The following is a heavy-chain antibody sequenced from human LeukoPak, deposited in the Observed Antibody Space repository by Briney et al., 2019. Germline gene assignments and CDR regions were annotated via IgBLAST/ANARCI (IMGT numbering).Heavy chain of an antibody. Sequence: GGSLRLSCAASGFTFSGYAMSWVRLARGEGLEWVSAITAGGDSTYYADSVKGRFTISRDNLKNMVFLQMSTLRAEDTAIYYCAKSHASIWNVYDYWGQGTLVTVSS. CDR2: ITAGGDST. CDR1: GFTFSGYA. V-gene: IGHV3-23*01. CDR3: AKSHASIWNVYDY. J-gene: IGHJ4*02. D-gene: IGHD6-13*01.